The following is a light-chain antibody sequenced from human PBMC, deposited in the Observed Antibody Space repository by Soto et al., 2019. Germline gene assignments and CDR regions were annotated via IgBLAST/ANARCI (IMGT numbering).Light chain of an antibody. J-gene: IGKJ1*01. Sequence: EIVVTQSPATLSVFPGERATLSCRASQNVFSNLAWYQQRPGQAPRLLIYGASTRATGTPGRFRGSGSGTEFTLTISSLQSEDLAVYYCHQYNNGPPWAFGQGIKVEI. CDR3: HQYNNGPPWA. V-gene: IGKV3-15*01. CDR2: GAS. CDR1: QNVFSN.